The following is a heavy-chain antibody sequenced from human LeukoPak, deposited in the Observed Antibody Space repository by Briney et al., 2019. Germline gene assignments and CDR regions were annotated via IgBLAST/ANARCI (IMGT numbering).Heavy chain of an antibody. CDR2: INPNSGAT. D-gene: IGHD5-18*01. J-gene: IGHJ4*02. V-gene: IGHV1-2*02. Sequence: ASVKVSCKASGYTFTGYYMHWVRQAPGQGLEWMGWINPNSGATDYAQKFRGRVTMTRDTSISTAYMELSRLRSDDTAVYYCARVSGYSYDYDFDYWGQGTLVTVSS. CDR3: ARVSGYSYDYDFDY. CDR1: GYTFTGYY.